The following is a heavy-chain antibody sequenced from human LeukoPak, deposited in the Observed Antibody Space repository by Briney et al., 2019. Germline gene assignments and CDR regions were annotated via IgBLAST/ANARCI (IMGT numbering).Heavy chain of an antibody. CDR3: VRAKDYGSGSPLNDALEI. CDR1: GYTFTGYY. CDR2: INPNSGGT. D-gene: IGHD3-10*01. V-gene: IGHV1-2*02. Sequence: ASVKVSCKASGYTFTGYYIHWVRQAPGQGLEWLAWINPNSGGTGYAQKFQGRVTMTRDTSISTAYMDLSRLRFDDTAVYYCVRAKDYGSGSPLNDALEIWGRGTLVTVSS. J-gene: IGHJ3*02.